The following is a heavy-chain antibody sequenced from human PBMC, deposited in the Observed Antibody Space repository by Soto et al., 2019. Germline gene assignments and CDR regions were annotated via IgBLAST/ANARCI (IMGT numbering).Heavy chain of an antibody. J-gene: IGHJ5*02. Sequence: SVKVSCKASGGTFSSYTISWVRQAPGQGLEWMGRIIPILGIANYAQKFQGRVTITADKSTSTAYMELSSLRSEDTAVYYCGRDAGIVVVPAAPNWFDPWGQGILVTVSS. V-gene: IGHV1-69*04. CDR2: IIPILGIA. D-gene: IGHD2-2*01. CDR3: GRDAGIVVVPAAPNWFDP. CDR1: GGTFSSYT.